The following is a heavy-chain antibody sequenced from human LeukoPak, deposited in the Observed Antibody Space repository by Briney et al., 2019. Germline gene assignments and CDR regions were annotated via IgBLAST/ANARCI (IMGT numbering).Heavy chain of an antibody. Sequence: PGGSLRLSCAASGFTFSSYGMSWVRQAPGKGLEWVSAISGSGGSTYYADSVKGRFTISRDNSKNTLYLQMNSLRAEDTAVYYCAKSCSSTSCYQTIDYWGQGTLVTVSS. CDR1: GFTFSSYG. V-gene: IGHV3-23*01. J-gene: IGHJ4*02. CDR3: AKSCSSTSCYQTIDY. CDR2: ISGSGGST. D-gene: IGHD2-2*01.